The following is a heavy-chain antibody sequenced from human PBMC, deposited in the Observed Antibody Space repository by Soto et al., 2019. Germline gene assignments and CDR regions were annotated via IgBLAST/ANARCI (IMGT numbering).Heavy chain of an antibody. J-gene: IGHJ6*02. V-gene: IGHV4-30-4*01. CDR2: IYYSGST. D-gene: IGHD3-3*01. Sequence: ASETLSLTCTVSGGSISSGDYYWSWIRQPPGKGLEWIGYIYYSGSTYYNPSLKSRVTISVDTSKNQFSLKLSSVTAADTAVYYCARDGKGYFWSGSDYYYYGMDVWGQGTTVTVSS. CDR1: GGSISSGDYY. CDR3: ARDGKGYFWSGSDYYYYGMDV.